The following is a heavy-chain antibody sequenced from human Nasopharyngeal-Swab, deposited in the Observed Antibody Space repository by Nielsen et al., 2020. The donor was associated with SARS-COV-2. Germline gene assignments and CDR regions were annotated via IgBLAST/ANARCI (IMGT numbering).Heavy chain of an antibody. J-gene: IGHJ3*02. Sequence: VRQAPGTGLEYVSAISSNGGSTYYANSVKGRFTISRDNSKNTLYLQMGSLRAEDMAVYYCARDPGWGGDGAFDIWGQGTMVTVSS. CDR2: ISSNGGST. V-gene: IGHV3-64*01. D-gene: IGHD3-10*01. CDR3: ARDPGWGGDGAFDI.